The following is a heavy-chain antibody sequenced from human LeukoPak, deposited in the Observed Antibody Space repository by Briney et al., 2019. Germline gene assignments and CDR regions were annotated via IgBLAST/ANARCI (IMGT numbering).Heavy chain of an antibody. CDR3: ARVAAGYSANYFDY. CDR1: EFALSTYN. Sequence: GGSLRLSCAASEFALSTYNMNWVRQAPGKGLEWVSYISTGSSTTYYADSVKGRFTISRDNVENSLYLQMNSLRDEDTAVYYCARVAAGYSANYFDYWGQGTLVTVSS. D-gene: IGHD4-23*01. J-gene: IGHJ4*02. CDR2: ISTGSSTT. V-gene: IGHV3-48*02.